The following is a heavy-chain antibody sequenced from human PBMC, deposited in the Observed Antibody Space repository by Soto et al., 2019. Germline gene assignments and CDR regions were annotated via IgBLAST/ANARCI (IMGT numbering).Heavy chain of an antibody. J-gene: IGHJ4*02. V-gene: IGHV1-69*01. CDR1: GGTFGSDG. D-gene: IGHD1-26*01. CDR3: AKYKEGDSGRLQSFHS. CDR2: IIPIFGTT. Sequence: QVQLVQSGAEVKKPGSSVKVSCQASGGTFGSDGVSWVRQAPGQVFEWMGAIIPIFGTTNYAQNFQGRITMTADEPTSTVYLELSGLRSEDTALYYCAKYKEGDSGRLQSFHSWGQGTLVTVSS.